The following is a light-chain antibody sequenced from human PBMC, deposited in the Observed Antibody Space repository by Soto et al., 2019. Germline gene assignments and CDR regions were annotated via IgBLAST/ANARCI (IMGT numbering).Light chain of an antibody. CDR1: QGISSS. V-gene: IGKV1-13*02. CDR3: QQFRIYPLP. CDR2: GAS. J-gene: IGKJ4*01. Sequence: AIQLTQSPSSLSASVGDRVSITCRASQGISSSLAWYQQKPGKAPNLLIYGASSLESGVSSRFSGSGSGTDFTLTISSLQPEDFATYYCQQFRIYPLPFGGGTKVDVK.